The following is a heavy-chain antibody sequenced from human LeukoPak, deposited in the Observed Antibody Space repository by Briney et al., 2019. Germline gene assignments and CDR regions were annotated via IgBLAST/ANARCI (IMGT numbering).Heavy chain of an antibody. CDR2: IWYGGSNK. CDR1: GFTFSSYG. Sequence: GRSLRLSCAASGFTFSSYGMHWVRQAPGKGLEWVAVIWYGGSNKYYADSVKGRFTISRDNSKNTLYLQMNSLRAEDTAVYYCARDPNVLRYFDWEVAGGYFDYWGQGTLVTVSS. CDR3: ARDPNVLRYFDWEVAGGYFDY. D-gene: IGHD3-9*01. V-gene: IGHV3-33*01. J-gene: IGHJ4*02.